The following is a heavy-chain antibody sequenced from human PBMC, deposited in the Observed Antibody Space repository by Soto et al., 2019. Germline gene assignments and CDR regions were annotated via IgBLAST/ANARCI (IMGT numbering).Heavy chain of an antibody. J-gene: IGHJ6*02. D-gene: IGHD3-10*01. CDR2: ISGSAVKI. Sequence: GGSLRLSCAASGFPFRRYAMSWVRQAPGKSLEWVSAISGSAVKIFYADSVKGRFTISRDNSKNTLHLQMNSLRAEDTAVYYCAKGGPYDSIVGSDYYGVDVWGQGTTVTVSS. V-gene: IGHV3-23*01. CDR1: GFPFRRYA. CDR3: AKGGPYDSIVGSDYYGVDV.